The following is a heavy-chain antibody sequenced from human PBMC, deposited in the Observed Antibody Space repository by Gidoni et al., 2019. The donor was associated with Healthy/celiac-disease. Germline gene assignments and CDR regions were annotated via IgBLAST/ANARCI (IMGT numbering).Heavy chain of an antibody. V-gene: IGHV1-2*02. CDR1: GYPFTGYY. J-gene: IGHJ5*02. CDR3: ARSSVKGSGYSYGLLGWFDP. Sequence: QVQLVQSGAEVKKPGASVQVSCKASGYPFTGYYMHWGRRAPGQGLEWMGWINPYSGGTNYAQKFQGRGTMTSDTSISTAYMELSRLRSDDTAVYYCARSSVKGSGYSYGLLGWFDPWGQGTLVTVSS. CDR2: INPYSGGT. D-gene: IGHD5-18*01.